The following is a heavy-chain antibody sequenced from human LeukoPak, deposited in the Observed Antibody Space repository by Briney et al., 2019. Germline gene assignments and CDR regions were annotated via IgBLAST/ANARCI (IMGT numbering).Heavy chain of an antibody. CDR1: GGSIRSGGYY. J-gene: IGHJ4*02. CDR3: ARTPRSGSYGAYYFDY. Sequence: SQTLSLTCTVSGGSIRSGGYYWSWIRQHPGKGLEWIGYIYYSGSTYYNPSLKSRVTISVDTSKNQFSLKLSSVTAADTAVYYCARTPRSGSYGAYYFDYWGQGTLVTVSS. D-gene: IGHD1-26*01. V-gene: IGHV4-31*03. CDR2: IYYSGST.